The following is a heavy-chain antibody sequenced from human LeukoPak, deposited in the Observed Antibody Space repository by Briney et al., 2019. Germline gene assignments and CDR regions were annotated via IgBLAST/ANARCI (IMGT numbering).Heavy chain of an antibody. Sequence: GGSLRLSCAASGVTFSSYAMSWVRQAPGKGLEWVSAISGSGGSTYYADSVKGRFTISRDNSKNTLYLQMNSLRAEDTAVYYCAKVPRYSILTGCWFDYWGQGTLVTVSS. J-gene: IGHJ4*02. CDR1: GVTFSSYA. CDR3: AKVPRYSILTGCWFDY. V-gene: IGHV3-23*01. D-gene: IGHD3-9*01. CDR2: ISGSGGST.